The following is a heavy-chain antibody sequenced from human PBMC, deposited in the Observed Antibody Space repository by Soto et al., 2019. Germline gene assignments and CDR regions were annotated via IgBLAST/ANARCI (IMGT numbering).Heavy chain of an antibody. D-gene: IGHD3-10*01. V-gene: IGHV4-4*02. CDR3: ARGDYYGSGSKQTFLDY. J-gene: IGHJ4*02. CDR2: IYHSGST. CDR1: GGSISSSNW. Sequence: QVQLQESGPGLVKPSGTLSLNCAVSGGSISSSNWWSWVRQPPGKGLEWIGEIYHSGSTNYNPSLKSRVTISVDKSKNQLSLKLRSVTAADTAVYYCARGDYYGSGSKQTFLDYWGQGTLVTVSS.